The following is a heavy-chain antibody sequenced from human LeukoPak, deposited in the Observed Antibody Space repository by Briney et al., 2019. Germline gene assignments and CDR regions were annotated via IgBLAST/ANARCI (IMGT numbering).Heavy chain of an antibody. D-gene: IGHD1-26*01. CDR1: GGSISSYY. V-gene: IGHV4-59*01. J-gene: IGHJ4*02. Sequence: SETLSLTCTVSGGSISSYYWSWIRQPPGKGLEWIGYIYYSGSTNYNPSLKSRVTISVDTSENQFSLKLSSVTAADTAVYYCARGGIVGVGFDYWGQGTLVTASS. CDR3: ARGGIVGVGFDY. CDR2: IYYSGST.